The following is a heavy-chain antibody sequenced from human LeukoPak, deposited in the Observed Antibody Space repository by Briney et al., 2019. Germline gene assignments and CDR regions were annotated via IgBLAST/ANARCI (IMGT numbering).Heavy chain of an antibody. CDR1: GYTFTSYG. CDR3: ARDNINLWLGETSPMDV. D-gene: IGHD3-10*01. CDR2: ISAYNGNT. J-gene: IGHJ6*03. Sequence: ASVKVSCKASGYTFTSYGISWVRQAPGQGLEWMGWISAYNGNTNYAQKLQGRVTMTTDTSTSTAYMELRSLRSDDTAVYYCARDNINLWLGETSPMDVWGKGTTVTVSS. V-gene: IGHV1-18*01.